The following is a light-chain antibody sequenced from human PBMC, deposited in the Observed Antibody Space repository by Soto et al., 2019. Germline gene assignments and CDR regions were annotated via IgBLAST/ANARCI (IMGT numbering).Light chain of an antibody. Sequence: QMTQSPATLSAYMGDRVTITCRASENINMWLAWYQQKPGQAPRLLIQRASRVERGVPSRFSGSGSDTEFTLTISSLQPDDFATYYCQQYNRYFKSFGQGTKADIK. J-gene: IGKJ1*01. V-gene: IGKV1-5*03. CDR2: RAS. CDR3: QQYNRYFKS. CDR1: ENINMW.